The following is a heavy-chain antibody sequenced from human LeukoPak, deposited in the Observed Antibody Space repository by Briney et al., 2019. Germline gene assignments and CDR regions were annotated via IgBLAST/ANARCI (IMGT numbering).Heavy chain of an antibody. J-gene: IGHJ5*02. Sequence: GGSLRLSCAASGFTFSNYGMHWVRQAPGKGLEWVAFIRYDGSNKHYADSVKGRFTISRDNSKNTLYLQMNSLRAKDTALYYCARDYYDSSGSSWFDPWGQGTLVTVSS. CDR1: GFTFSNYG. CDR2: IRYDGSNK. V-gene: IGHV3-30*02. CDR3: ARDYYDSSGSSWFDP. D-gene: IGHD3-22*01.